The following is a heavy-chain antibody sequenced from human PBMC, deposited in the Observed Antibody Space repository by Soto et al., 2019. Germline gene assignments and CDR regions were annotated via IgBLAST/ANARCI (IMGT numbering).Heavy chain of an antibody. CDR2: VYDTGGT. J-gene: IGHJ3*02. CDR1: GLTVSGKKY. D-gene: IGHD4-4*01. Sequence: DVQLVESGGGLIQPGGSLRLSCEAFGLTVSGKKYMAWVRQAPGKGLEWVSGVYDTGGTYYADSVKGRFTSSRDSSKTIVYLQMNSLRPDDTAVYYCASWRLQEHAYDIWGLGTTVTVSS. CDR3: ASWRLQEHAYDI. V-gene: IGHV3-53*01.